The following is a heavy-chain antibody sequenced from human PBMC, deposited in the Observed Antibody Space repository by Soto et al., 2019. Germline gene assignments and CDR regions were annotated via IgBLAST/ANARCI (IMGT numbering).Heavy chain of an antibody. CDR2: IYYSGTT. J-gene: IGHJ5*02. CDR1: GGSISSSSYY. V-gene: IGHV4-39*01. Sequence: TSETLSLTCTVSGGSISSSSYYWGWIRQPPGKGLEWIGTIYYSGTTYYNPSLKSRVTISVDTSKNQFSLKLSSVTAADTAVYYCARLYYYDSSGYYPTLPFDPWGQGTLVTVSS. CDR3: ARLYYYDSSGYYPTLPFDP. D-gene: IGHD3-22*01.